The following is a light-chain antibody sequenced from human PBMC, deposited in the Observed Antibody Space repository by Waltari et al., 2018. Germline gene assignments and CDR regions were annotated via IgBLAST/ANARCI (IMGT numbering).Light chain of an antibody. CDR1: QRVRKY. V-gene: IGKV3-20*01. J-gene: IGKJ1*01. CDR2: ETS. Sequence: EIVLTQSPGTLSLSPGERATLSCRASQRVRKYLAWYQQKPGQAPRLLIYETSIRATGIPDRFSGSGFGTDFSLTISSLDPEDFAVYFCQKYDRLPATFGQGTRVEIK. CDR3: QKYDRLPAT.